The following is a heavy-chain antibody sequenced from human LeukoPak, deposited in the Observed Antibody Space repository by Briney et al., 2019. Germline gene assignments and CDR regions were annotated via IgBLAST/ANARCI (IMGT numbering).Heavy chain of an antibody. CDR2: IYYSGST. Sequence: SETLSLTCTVSGGSISSSSYYWGWIRQPPGKGLEWIGSIYYSGSTYYNPSLKSRVTISVDTSKNQFSLKLSSVTAADTAVYYCARLRIVGATKNFDYWGQGTLVTVSS. V-gene: IGHV4-39*01. D-gene: IGHD1-26*01. J-gene: IGHJ4*02. CDR3: ARLRIVGATKNFDY. CDR1: GGSISSSSYY.